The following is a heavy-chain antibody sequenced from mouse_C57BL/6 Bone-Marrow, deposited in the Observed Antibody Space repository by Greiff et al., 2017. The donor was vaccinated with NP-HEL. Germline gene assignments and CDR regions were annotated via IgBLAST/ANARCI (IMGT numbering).Heavy chain of an antibody. CDR2: ISAGGSYT. CDR3: AGEATMTTRGAWVAY. J-gene: IGHJ3*01. Sequence: EVQGVESGGGLVKPGGSLKLSCAASGFTFSSYAMSWVRQTPEKRLEWVATISAGGSYTYYPDNVKGRFTISRDNAKNNLYLQMRHLKSEDTAMYYCAGEATMTTRGAWVAYWGQGTLVTVSA. D-gene: IGHD2-4*01. V-gene: IGHV5-4*01. CDR1: GFTFSSYA.